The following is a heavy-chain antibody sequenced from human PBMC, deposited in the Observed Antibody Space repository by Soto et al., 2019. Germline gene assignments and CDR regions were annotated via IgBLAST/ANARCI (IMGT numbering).Heavy chain of an antibody. D-gene: IGHD2-2*01. V-gene: IGHV3-23*01. CDR2: ISGSGGST. CDR3: AKDEPATPPVVPAAMPLDY. J-gene: IGHJ4*02. CDR1: GFTFSSYA. Sequence: GGSLRLSCAASGFTFSSYAMSWVRQAPGKGLEWVSAISGSGGSTYYADSVKGRFTISRDNSKNTLYLQMNSLKAEDPAVDYCAKDEPATPPVVPAAMPLDYWGQGTLVTVSS.